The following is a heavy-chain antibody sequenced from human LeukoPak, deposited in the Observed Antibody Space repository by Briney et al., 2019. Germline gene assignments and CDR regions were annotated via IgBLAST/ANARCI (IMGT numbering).Heavy chain of an antibody. CDR3: AKGSQFWSSYSVGPCDS. D-gene: IGHD3-3*02. CDR2: ISWDGAVS. Sequence: GGSLRLSCVASGFNFDDYAMYWVRQSPRKGLEWVSLISWDGAVSHYADSVKGRFTISRDNNKNSLFLQMNSLTNEDAALYYCAKGSQFWSSYSVGPCDSWGHGTLVTVSS. V-gene: IGHV3-43D*03. J-gene: IGHJ4*01. CDR1: GFNFDDYA.